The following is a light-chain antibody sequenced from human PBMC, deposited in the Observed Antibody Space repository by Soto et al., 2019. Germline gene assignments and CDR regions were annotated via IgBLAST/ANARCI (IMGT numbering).Light chain of an antibody. Sequence: QPVLTQPPSVSGAPGQRVTISCTGSSSNIGAGYDVHWYQQLPGTAPKLLIYGNSNRPSGVPDRFSGSKSGTSASLAITGLQGEDAADYYCQSYDSSLSGWVFGGGTKLTVL. J-gene: IGLJ3*02. V-gene: IGLV1-40*01. CDR2: GNS. CDR1: SSNIGAGYD. CDR3: QSYDSSLSGWV.